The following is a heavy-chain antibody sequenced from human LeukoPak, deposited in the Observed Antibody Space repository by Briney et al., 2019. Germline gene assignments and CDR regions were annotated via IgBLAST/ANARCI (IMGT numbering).Heavy chain of an antibody. CDR2: IIPIFGTA. D-gene: IGHD6-13*01. Sequence: SVKVSCKASGGTFSSYAMSWVRQATGQGLEWMGGIIPIFGTANYAQKFQGRVTITADESTSTAYMELSSLRSEDTAVYYCARDLGMDSSPRLLGYHYYYGMDVWGQGTTVTVSS. J-gene: IGHJ6*02. CDR1: GGTFSSYA. CDR3: ARDLGMDSSPRLLGYHYYYGMDV. V-gene: IGHV1-69*01.